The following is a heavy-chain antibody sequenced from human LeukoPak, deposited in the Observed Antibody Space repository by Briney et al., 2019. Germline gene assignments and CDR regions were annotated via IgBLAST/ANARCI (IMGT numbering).Heavy chain of an antibody. CDR2: ISAYNGNT. D-gene: IGHD3-22*01. Sequence: ASVKVSCKASGYTFTSYGISWVRQAPGQGLEWMGWISAYNGNTNYAQKLQGRVTMTTDTSTSTAYMGLRSLRSDDTAVYYCARPPSTYDSSGLDYWGQGTLVTVSS. CDR1: GYTFTSYG. J-gene: IGHJ4*02. V-gene: IGHV1-18*01. CDR3: ARPPSTYDSSGLDY.